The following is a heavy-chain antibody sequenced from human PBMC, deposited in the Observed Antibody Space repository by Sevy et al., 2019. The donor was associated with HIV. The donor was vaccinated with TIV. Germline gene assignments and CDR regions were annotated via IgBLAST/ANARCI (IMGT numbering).Heavy chain of an antibody. CDR2: IRYDGSTK. CDR1: GFTFSQYG. V-gene: IGHV3-30*02. CDR3: AKHRDTLAAASYLDH. D-gene: IGHD6-13*01. Sequence: GGSLRLSCAATGFTFSQYGMEWVRQAPGKGLEWVAFIRYDGSTKYYADSMKGRFTISRENSKNMLYLQMNSLRPEDTALYSCAKHRDTLAAASYLDHWGQGTLVTVSS. J-gene: IGHJ4*02.